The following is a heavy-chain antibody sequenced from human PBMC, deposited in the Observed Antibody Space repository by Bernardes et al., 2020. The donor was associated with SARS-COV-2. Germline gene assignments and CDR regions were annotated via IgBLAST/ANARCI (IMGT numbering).Heavy chain of an antibody. CDR3: ARELLWFGELGFRTPAFDI. D-gene: IGHD3-10*01. V-gene: IGHV4-31*03. Sequence: SETLSLTCTVSGGSISSGGYYWSWIRQHPGKGLEWIGYIYYSGSTYYNPSLKSRVTISVDTSKNQFSLKLSSVTAADTAVYYCARELLWFGELGFRTPAFDIWGQGTMVTVSS. CDR1: GGSISSGGYY. J-gene: IGHJ3*02. CDR2: IYYSGST.